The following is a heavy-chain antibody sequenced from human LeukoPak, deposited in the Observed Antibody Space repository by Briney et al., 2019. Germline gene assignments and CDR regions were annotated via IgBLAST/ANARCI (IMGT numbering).Heavy chain of an antibody. CDR1: GGSISSSSYY. CDR2: IYYSGST. Sequence: SETLSLTCTVSGGSISSSSYYWGWIRQPPGKGLEWIGSIYYSGSTYYNPSLKSRVTISVDTSKNQFSLKLSSVTAADTAVYYCAREVDDAFDYWGQGTLVTVSS. V-gene: IGHV4-39*02. CDR3: AREVDDAFDY. J-gene: IGHJ4*02. D-gene: IGHD1-1*01.